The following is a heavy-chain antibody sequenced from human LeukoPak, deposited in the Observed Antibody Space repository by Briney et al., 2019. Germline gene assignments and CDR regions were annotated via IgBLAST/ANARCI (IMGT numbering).Heavy chain of an antibody. CDR3: ARQYYDFWSGYYTPNWFDP. D-gene: IGHD3-3*01. Sequence: ASVKVSCKASGYTFTSYGISWARQAPGQGLEWMGWISAYNGNTNYAQKLQGRVTMTTDTSTSTAYMELRSLRSDDTAVYYCARQYYDFWSGYYTPNWFDPWGQGTLVTVSS. V-gene: IGHV1-18*01. J-gene: IGHJ5*02. CDR1: GYTFTSYG. CDR2: ISAYNGNT.